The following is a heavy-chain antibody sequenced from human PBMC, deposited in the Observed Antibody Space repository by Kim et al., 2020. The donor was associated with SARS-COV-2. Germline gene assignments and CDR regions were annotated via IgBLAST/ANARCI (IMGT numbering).Heavy chain of an antibody. CDR3: ARIVRYYGDAPLDY. Sequence: STSLKTRLTISKDTSKNQVVLKMTNMDPVDTATYYCARIVRYYGDAPLDYWGQGTLVTVSS. D-gene: IGHD4-17*01. V-gene: IGHV2-70*01. J-gene: IGHJ4*02.